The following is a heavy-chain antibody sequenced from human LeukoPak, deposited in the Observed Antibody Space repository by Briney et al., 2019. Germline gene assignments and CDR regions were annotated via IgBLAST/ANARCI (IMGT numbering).Heavy chain of an antibody. V-gene: IGHV4-59*01. CDR3: ARLPPSHLGYFDY. Sequence: SETLSLTCTVSGVSITDYYWSWIRQPPGKGLEWIGYIYYRGSAIYTPSLKSRVTISLDTSKNQFSLKLSSMTAADTAVYYCARLPPSHLGYFDYWGQGTLVTVSS. J-gene: IGHJ4*02. D-gene: IGHD3-3*02. CDR2: IYYRGSA. CDR1: GVSITDYY.